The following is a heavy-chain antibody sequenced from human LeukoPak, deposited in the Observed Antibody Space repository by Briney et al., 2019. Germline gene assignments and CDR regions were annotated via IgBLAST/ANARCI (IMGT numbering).Heavy chain of an antibody. J-gene: IGHJ6*02. CDR2: INHSGST. V-gene: IGHV4-34*01. CDR3: AREPRWGAMVTIYYYYGMDV. Sequence: SETLSLTCTVSGGSISSYYWSWIRQPPGKGLEWIGEINHSGSTNYNPSLKSRVTISVDTSKNQFSLKLSSVTAADTAVYYCAREPRWGAMVTIYYYYGMDVWGQGTTVTVSS. CDR1: GGSISSYY. D-gene: IGHD5-18*01.